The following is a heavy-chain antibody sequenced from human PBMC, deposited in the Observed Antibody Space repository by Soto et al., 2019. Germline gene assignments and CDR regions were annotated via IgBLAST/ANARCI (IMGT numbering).Heavy chain of an antibody. CDR2: ISYDGSNR. Sequence: QVQLVESGGGVVQPGRSLRLSCASSGFRFSDYAIHWVRQAPGKGLEWVAVISYDGSNRYYGDSVKGRFTIIRDNSMDTLYLEMNSLRADDTAVYYCTRDSGFGHYFGPNDNWGQGTLVIVSS. CDR3: TRDSGFGHYFGPNDN. CDR1: GFRFSDYA. J-gene: IGHJ1*01. V-gene: IGHV3-30*03. D-gene: IGHD4-17*01.